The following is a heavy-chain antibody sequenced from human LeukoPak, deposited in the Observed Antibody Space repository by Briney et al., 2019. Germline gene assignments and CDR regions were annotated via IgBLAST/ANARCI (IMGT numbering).Heavy chain of an antibody. CDR2: ISTNGGNT. V-gene: IGHV3-64*01. Sequence: PGGSLRLSCAASGFTFSDHYMDWVRQAPGKGLEYVSSISTNGGNTYYANSVKGRFTISRDNSKNMLYLQMGSLRAEDMALYYCARDSMTTVTTYTFGDYWGQGTLVTVSS. CDR3: ARDSMTTVTTYTFGDY. D-gene: IGHD4-17*01. CDR1: GFTFSDHY. J-gene: IGHJ4*02.